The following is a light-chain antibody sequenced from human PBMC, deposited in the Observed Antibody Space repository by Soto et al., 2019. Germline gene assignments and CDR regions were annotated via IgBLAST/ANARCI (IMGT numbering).Light chain of an antibody. CDR2: AAT. J-gene: IGKJ1*01. Sequence: DIQMTQSASSLSASIGDRVTITCRASQGTRNYLAWYQQKPGKAPKLLIFAATTLQSGVPSRFSGSGSGTDFTLTISGLQPEDIATYYCQTYDSAPAWTFGQGTKVDIK. CDR1: QGTRNY. CDR3: QTYDSAPAWT. V-gene: IGKV1-27*01.